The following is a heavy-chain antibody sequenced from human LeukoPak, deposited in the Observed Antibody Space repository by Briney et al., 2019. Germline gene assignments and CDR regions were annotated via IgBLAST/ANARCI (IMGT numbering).Heavy chain of an antibody. CDR1: NGSISIYY. Sequence: SETLSLTCTVSNGSISIYYWNWVRQPPGKGLEWIGRISASGSTNYNPSLKSRVTMSLDTSKNQFSLKLSSVTAADTAVYYCAREITVTRPFDYWGPGTLVTVSS. V-gene: IGHV4-4*07. CDR2: ISASGST. J-gene: IGHJ4*02. CDR3: AREITVTRPFDY. D-gene: IGHD4-17*01.